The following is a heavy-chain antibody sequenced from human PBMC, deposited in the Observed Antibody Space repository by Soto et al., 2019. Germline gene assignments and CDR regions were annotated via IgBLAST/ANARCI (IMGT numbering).Heavy chain of an antibody. V-gene: IGHV3-11*01. CDR1: GFTFSDYY. Sequence: GGSLRLSCAASGFTFSDYYMSWIRQAPGKGLEWVSYISSSGSTIYYADSVKGRFTISRDNAKNSLYLQMNSLRAEDTAVYYCASGGAAAIMAYYYYCMDVWGQGTTVTVYS. D-gene: IGHD2-2*01. CDR2: ISSSGSTI. J-gene: IGHJ6*02. CDR3: ASGGAAAIMAYYYYCMDV.